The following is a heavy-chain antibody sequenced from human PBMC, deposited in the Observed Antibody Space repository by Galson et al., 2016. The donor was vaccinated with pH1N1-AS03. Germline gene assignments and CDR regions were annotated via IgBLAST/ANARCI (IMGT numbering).Heavy chain of an antibody. V-gene: IGHV3-33*01. CDR1: GFTFSAYA. D-gene: IGHD5-24*01. Sequence: SLRLSCAASGFTFSAYAMHWVRQAPGKGLEWVAVIWYDGSNKYYADSVKGRFTISRDNSKNTLYLQMNSLRADDTAVYYCARADGHNLVYAFDIWGQVTMVTVSS. J-gene: IGHJ3*02. CDR3: ARADGHNLVYAFDI. CDR2: IWYDGSNK.